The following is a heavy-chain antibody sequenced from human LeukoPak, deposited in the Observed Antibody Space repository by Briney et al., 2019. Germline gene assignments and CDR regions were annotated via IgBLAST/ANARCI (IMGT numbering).Heavy chain of an antibody. CDR2: IYYSGST. D-gene: IGHD6-13*01. J-gene: IGHJ5*02. CDR3: ARDNGIAAVYNWFDP. CDR1: GGSISSGGYY. V-gene: IGHV4-31*03. Sequence: PSETLSLTCTVSGGSISSGGYYWSWIRQHPGKGLEWIGYIYYSGSTYYNPSLKSRVTISVDTSKNQFSLKLSSVTAADTAVYYCARDNGIAAVYNWFDPWGQGTLVTVSS.